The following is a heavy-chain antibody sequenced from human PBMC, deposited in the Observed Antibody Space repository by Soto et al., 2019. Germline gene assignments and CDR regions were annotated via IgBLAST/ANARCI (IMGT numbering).Heavy chain of an antibody. V-gene: IGHV1-69*08. CDR2: IIPILGTA. J-gene: IGHJ5*02. Sequence: QVQLVQSGAEVKKPGSSVKVSCKASGGTFSSYTISWVRQAPGQGLEWMGKIIPILGTANYAQKSQGRVTITADKSTSTAYMEMSSLRFEDTAVYYCARDFHYDLSGEANHWGQGTLVTVSS. CDR1: GGTFSSYT. D-gene: IGHD3-10*02. CDR3: ARDFHYDLSGEANH.